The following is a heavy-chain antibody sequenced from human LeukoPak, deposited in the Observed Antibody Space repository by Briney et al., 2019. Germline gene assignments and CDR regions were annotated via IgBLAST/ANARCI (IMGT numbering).Heavy chain of an antibody. CDR2: ISGSGGST. J-gene: IGHJ6*03. V-gene: IGHV3-23*01. Sequence: GGSLRLSCEASGFTFSNYAMSWVRQAPGKGLEWVSAISGSGGSTYYADSVKGRFTISRDNSKNTLYLQMNSLRAEDTAVYYCAKHYYDSSGYYRPFYYYYMDVWGKGTTVTISS. D-gene: IGHD3-22*01. CDR3: AKHYYDSSGYYRPFYYYYMDV. CDR1: GFTFSNYA.